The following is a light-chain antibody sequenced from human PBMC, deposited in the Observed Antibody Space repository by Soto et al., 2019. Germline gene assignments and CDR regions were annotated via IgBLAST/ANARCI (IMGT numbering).Light chain of an antibody. V-gene: IGKV3-15*01. CDR1: QSVSSN. J-gene: IGKJ4*01. Sequence: EMVMTQSPATLSVSPGERATLSCRASQSVSSNLAWYQQKPGQAPRLLIYGSSTRATGIPARVSGSGSGAEFTITISSLQSEGFAGYYCQQYNNWRPTFGGGTKVEIK. CDR2: GSS. CDR3: QQYNNWRPT.